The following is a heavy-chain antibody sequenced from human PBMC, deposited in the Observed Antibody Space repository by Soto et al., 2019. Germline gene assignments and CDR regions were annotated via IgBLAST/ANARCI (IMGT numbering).Heavy chain of an antibody. Sequence: QVQLVESGGGVVQPGRSLRLSCAASGFTFSSYAMHWVRQAPGKGLEWVAVISYDGSNKYYADSVKGRFTISRDNSKNTLYLQMNSLRAEDTAVYYCARLSLQGGFDYWGQGTLVTVSS. CDR1: GFTFSSYA. CDR3: ARLSLQGGFDY. J-gene: IGHJ4*02. V-gene: IGHV3-30-3*01. CDR2: ISYDGSNK. D-gene: IGHD3-16*01.